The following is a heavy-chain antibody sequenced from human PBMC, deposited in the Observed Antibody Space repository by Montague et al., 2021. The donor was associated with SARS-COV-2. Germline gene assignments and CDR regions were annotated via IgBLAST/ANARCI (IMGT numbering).Heavy chain of an antibody. D-gene: IGHD1-26*01. CDR3: GRHCLAMGVTSLNFDS. J-gene: IGHJ4*02. CDR1: GGSISSYS. V-gene: IGHV4-59*08. CDR2: IHYSGRT. Sequence: SETLSLTCTVSGGSISSYSWSWIRQPPGKGLEWIGYIHYSGRTNYNPSLKSRVTISVDTSKNQFSLKLSPVTAADTAVYVCGRHCLAMGVTSLNFDSWGQGTLVTVSS.